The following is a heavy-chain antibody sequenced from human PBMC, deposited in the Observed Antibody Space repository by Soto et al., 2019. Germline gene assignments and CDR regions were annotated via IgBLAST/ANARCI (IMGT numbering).Heavy chain of an antibody. CDR2: IFYSGST. J-gene: IGHJ6*02. CDR1: GGSISSGDYY. Sequence: PSETLSLTCTVSGGSISSGDYYWSWIRQPPGKGLEWIGYIFYSGSTYYSPSLKSRLTISVDTSKNQFSLKLSSVTAADTAMYYCASARYFYGSSAYYPYYFYGMDVWGQGTTVTVSS. V-gene: IGHV4-30-4*01. CDR3: ASARYFYGSSAYYPYYFYGMDV. D-gene: IGHD3-22*01.